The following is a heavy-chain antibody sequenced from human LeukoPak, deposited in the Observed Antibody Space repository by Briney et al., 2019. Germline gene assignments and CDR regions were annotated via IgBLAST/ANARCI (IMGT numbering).Heavy chain of an antibody. V-gene: IGHV3-66*01. CDR1: GFTFSDYY. CDR2: IYSGGST. CDR3: ARWDSIVGALMGGHAFDI. J-gene: IGHJ3*02. D-gene: IGHD1-26*01. Sequence: QAGGSLRLSCAASGFTFSDYYVSWVRQAPGKGLGWVAVIYSGGSTYYAASVKGRFTISRDNSKNTLYLQMNSLRAEDTAVYYCARWDSIVGALMGGHAFDIWGQGTMVTVSS.